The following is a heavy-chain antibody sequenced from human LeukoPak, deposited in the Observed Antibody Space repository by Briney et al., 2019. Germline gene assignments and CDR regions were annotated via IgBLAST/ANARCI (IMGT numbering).Heavy chain of an antibody. CDR1: GYTFTTYY. J-gene: IGHJ4*02. CDR2: INPSRGGT. V-gene: IGHV1-46*01. CDR3: ARLFRSSSGYLMLDY. D-gene: IGHD3-22*01. Sequence: ASVKVSCKASGYTFTTYYIHWVRQAPGQGLEWMGIINPSRGGTSYAQTFQGRVTMTRDTSTSTVYMELNSLRSEDTAVYYCARLFRSSSGYLMLDYWGQGTLVTVSS.